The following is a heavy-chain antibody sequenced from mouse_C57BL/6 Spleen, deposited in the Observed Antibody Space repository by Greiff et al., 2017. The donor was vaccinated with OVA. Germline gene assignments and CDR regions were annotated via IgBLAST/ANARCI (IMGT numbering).Heavy chain of an antibody. D-gene: IGHD1-1*01. CDR3: AVRGSCYGFAY. V-gene: IGHV1-59*01. Sequence: QVQLQQPGAELVRPGTSVKLSCKASGYTFTSYWMHWVKQRPGQGLEWIGVIDPGDGYTNYNQKFKGKATLTVDTSSSTAYMQLSSLTSEDSAVYYGAVRGSCYGFAYWGQGTLVTVSA. CDR1: GYTFTSYW. CDR2: IDPGDGYT. J-gene: IGHJ3*01.